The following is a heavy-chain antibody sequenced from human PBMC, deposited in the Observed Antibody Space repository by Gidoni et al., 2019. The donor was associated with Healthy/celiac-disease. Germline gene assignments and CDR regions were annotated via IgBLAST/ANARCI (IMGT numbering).Heavy chain of an antibody. CDR2: IKRDGSST. CDR1: GFTFRSYW. Sequence: EVQLVESGGGLVQPGGSLRLSCAASGFTFRSYWMHWVRQAPGKGLVWVSRIKRDGSSTSYADSVKGRFTISRDNAKNTLYLQMNSLRAEDTAVYYCARGNLWGSYRGFDYWGQGTLVTVSS. CDR3: ARGNLWGSYRGFDY. D-gene: IGHD3-16*02. V-gene: IGHV3-74*01. J-gene: IGHJ4*02.